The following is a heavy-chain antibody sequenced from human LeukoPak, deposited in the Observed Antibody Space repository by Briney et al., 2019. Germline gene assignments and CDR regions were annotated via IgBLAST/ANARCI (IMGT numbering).Heavy chain of an antibody. D-gene: IGHD3-22*01. Sequence: GGSLRLSCAASGFTFSSYAMHWVRQAPGKGLEWVAVISYDGSNKYYADSVKGRFTISRDNSKNTLYLQMNSLRAEDTAVYYCAKEIRYSRITMIVVAFTGMDVWGQGTTVTVSS. V-gene: IGHV3-30-3*01. CDR2: ISYDGSNK. J-gene: IGHJ6*02. CDR1: GFTFSSYA. CDR3: AKEIRYSRITMIVVAFTGMDV.